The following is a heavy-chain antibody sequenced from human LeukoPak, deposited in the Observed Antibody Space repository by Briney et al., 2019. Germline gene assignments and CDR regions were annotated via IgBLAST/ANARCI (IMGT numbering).Heavy chain of an antibody. CDR3: ARDGYDAFDI. Sequence: ASVKVSCKASGYTFTSYAMHWVRQAPGQRLEWMGWISAGNGNTKYSQKFQGRVTITRDTSASTAYMELSSLRSEDTAVYYCARDGYDAFDIWGQGTMVTVSS. CDR1: GYTFTSYA. CDR2: ISAGNGNT. V-gene: IGHV1-3*01. J-gene: IGHJ3*02. D-gene: IGHD5-12*01.